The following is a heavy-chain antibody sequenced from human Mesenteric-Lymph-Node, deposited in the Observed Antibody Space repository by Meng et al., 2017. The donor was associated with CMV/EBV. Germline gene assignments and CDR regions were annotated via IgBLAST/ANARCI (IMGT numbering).Heavy chain of an antibody. J-gene: IGHJ4*02. CDR2: ISSSSSTI. Sequence: GESLKISCAASGFTFSSYSMNWVRQAPGKGLEWVSYISSSSSTIYYADSVKGRFTISRDNAKNSLYLQMNSLRAEDTAVYYCARDRVRGVGATDFDYRGQGTLVTVSS. CDR3: ARDRVRGVGATDFDY. CDR1: GFTFSSYS. D-gene: IGHD1-26*01. V-gene: IGHV3-48*04.